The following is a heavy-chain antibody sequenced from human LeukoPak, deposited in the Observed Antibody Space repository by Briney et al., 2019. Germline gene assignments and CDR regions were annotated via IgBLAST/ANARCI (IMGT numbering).Heavy chain of an antibody. Sequence: SETLSLTCTVSGGSISSYYWSWIRQPPGKGLEWIGYIYYSGSTNYNPSLKSRVTISVDTSKNQFSLKLSSVTAADTAVYYCARNYYDSSGYPYYYYYYMDVWGKGTTVTTSS. J-gene: IGHJ6*03. V-gene: IGHV4-59*01. CDR3: ARNYYDSSGYPYYYYYYMDV. CDR1: GGSISSYY. CDR2: IYYSGST. D-gene: IGHD3-22*01.